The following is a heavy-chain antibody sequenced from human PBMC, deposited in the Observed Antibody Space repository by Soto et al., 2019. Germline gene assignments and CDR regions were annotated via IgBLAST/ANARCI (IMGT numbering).Heavy chain of an antibody. CDR1: GYTFTGYY. V-gene: IGHV1-2*02. CDR2: INPNSGGT. Sequence: ASVKVSCKASGYTFTGYYMHWVRQAPGQGLEWMGWINPNSGGTNYAQKFQGRVTMARDTSISTAYMELSRLRSDDTAVYYCARGGTVVVPAAKVGYWGQGTLVTVSS. D-gene: IGHD2-2*01. J-gene: IGHJ4*02. CDR3: ARGGTVVVPAAKVGY.